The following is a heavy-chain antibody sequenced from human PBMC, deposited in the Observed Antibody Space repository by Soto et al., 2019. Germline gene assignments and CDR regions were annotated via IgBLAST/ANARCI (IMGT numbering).Heavy chain of an antibody. D-gene: IGHD3-3*01. V-gene: IGHV3-49*03. CDR1: AVILRGYS. CDR3: TSPGWLQFLGDAFDI. Sequence: PRGPHKIRGAPFAVILRGYSLGLLRPIQGEGLEWVGFIRSKAYGGTTEYAASVKGRFTISRDDSKSIAYLQMNSLKTEDTAVYYCTSPGWLQFLGDAFDIWGQGTMVTVSS. CDR2: IRSKAYGGTT. J-gene: IGHJ3*02.